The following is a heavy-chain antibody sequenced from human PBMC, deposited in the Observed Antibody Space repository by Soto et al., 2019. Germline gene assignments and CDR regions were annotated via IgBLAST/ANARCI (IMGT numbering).Heavy chain of an antibody. CDR2: IYYSGST. J-gene: IGHJ6*02. CDR1: GGSISSYY. D-gene: IGHD3-16*01. V-gene: IGHV4-59*01. CDR3: ARAGGTYGMDV. Sequence: QVQLQESGPGLVKPSETLSLTCTVSGGSISSYYWNWIRQPPGKGLEWIGYIYYSGSTNYNPSLKSRVTISVDTSKNQFSLKLSSVTAADTAVHYCARAGGTYGMDVWGQGTTVTVSS.